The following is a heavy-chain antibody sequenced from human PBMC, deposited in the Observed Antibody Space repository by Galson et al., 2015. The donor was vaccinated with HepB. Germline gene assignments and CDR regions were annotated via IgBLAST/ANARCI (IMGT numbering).Heavy chain of an antibody. V-gene: IGHV4-39*01. CDR2: IYYTGGT. CDR3: ARHGLERQRPLPTILDY. CDR1: GGSISSTSYY. D-gene: IGHD6-25*01. J-gene: IGHJ4*02. Sequence: ETLSLTCTVSGGSISSTSYYWGWIRQPPGKGLEWIGTIYYTGGTYYSPSLKSRVTISVDKSKNQFSLRLSSVTAADTAVYYCARHGLERQRPLPTILDYWGQGTLVTVSS.